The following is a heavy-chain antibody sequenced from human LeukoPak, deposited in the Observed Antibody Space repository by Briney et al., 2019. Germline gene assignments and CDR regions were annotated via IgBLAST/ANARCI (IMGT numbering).Heavy chain of an antibody. Sequence: GGSLRLSCAASGFTFSSYSMNWVRQAPGKGLEWVSSISSSSSYIYYADSVKGRFTISRDNAKNTLYLQMNSLRAEDTAVYYCARGDIVLMVSWGQGTLVTVSS. CDR3: ARGDIVLMVS. CDR2: ISSSSSYI. V-gene: IGHV3-21*01. J-gene: IGHJ5*02. D-gene: IGHD2-8*01. CDR1: GFTFSSYS.